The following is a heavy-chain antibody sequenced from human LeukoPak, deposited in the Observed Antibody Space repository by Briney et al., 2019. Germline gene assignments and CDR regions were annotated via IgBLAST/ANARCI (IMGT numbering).Heavy chain of an antibody. CDR2: ISYDGSDK. D-gene: IGHD3-22*01. V-gene: IGHV3-30-3*01. Sequence: PGGSLRLSCAASGFTFTSYAMLWVRQAPGKGLEWVAVISYDGSDKYYADSVKGRFTISRDNSKNTLYLQMNSLRAEDTAVYYCARDQQYYYDSSGTVGYWGQGTLVTVSS. J-gene: IGHJ4*02. CDR3: ARDQQYYYDSSGTVGY. CDR1: GFTFTSYA.